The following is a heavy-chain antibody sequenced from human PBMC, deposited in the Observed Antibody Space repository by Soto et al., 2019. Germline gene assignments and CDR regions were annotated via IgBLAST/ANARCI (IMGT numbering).Heavy chain of an antibody. CDR1: GDSISSDVYY. V-gene: IGHV4-31*03. CDR2: IYYSGST. D-gene: IGHD6-6*01. Sequence: SESLSLTCTVSGDSISSDVYYWSWIPQHPGKGLEWIGYIYYSGSTYYNPSLKSRVTISVDTSKKQFSVKLSSVTAADTAVYYCARGLGHGYFDYWGQGTLVTVSS. CDR3: ARGLGHGYFDY. J-gene: IGHJ4*02.